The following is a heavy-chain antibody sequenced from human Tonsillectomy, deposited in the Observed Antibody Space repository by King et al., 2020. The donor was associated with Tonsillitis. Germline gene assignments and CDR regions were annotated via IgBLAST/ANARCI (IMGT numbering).Heavy chain of an antibody. CDR1: GFTFSSYG. CDR3: ARDKGGSQDAGGYDY. CDR2: ISYDGSNK. Sequence: VQLVESGGGVVQPGRSLRLSCAASGFTFSSYGMHWVRQAPGKGLEWVAVISYDGSNKYNADSVKGRFTISRDNSKNTLYLQMNSLRAEDTAVYYCARDKGGSQDAGGYDYWGQGTLVTVSS. V-gene: IGHV3-33*05. D-gene: IGHD3-22*01. J-gene: IGHJ4*02.